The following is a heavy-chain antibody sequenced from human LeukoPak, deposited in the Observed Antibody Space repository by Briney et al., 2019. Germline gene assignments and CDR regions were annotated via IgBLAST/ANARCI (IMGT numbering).Heavy chain of an antibody. CDR1: GGSISSYY. CDR2: IYYSGST. V-gene: IGHV4-59*01. D-gene: IGHD4-17*01. J-gene: IGHJ5*02. Sequence: SETLSLTCTVSGGSISSYYWSWIRQPPGKGLEWIGYIYYSGSTNYNPSLRSRVTISVDTSKNQFSLKLSSVTAADTAVYYCARASERYGDWFDPWGQGTLVTDSS. CDR3: ARASERYGDWFDP.